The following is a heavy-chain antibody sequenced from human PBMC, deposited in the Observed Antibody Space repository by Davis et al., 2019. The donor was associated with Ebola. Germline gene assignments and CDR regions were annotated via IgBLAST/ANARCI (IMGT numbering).Heavy chain of an antibody. CDR3: AKDVELGYFDITTGYYTSFHH. Sequence: GESLKISCAASGFTFGSYAMTWVRQAPGKGLEWVAGISGRGHSTSYADSVKGRFTISRDNSKNMLFLQMRSLRAEDTAVYYCAKDVELGYFDITTGYYTSFHHWGQGTLVTVSS. J-gene: IGHJ4*02. V-gene: IGHV3-23*01. CDR1: GFTFGSYA. D-gene: IGHD3-9*01. CDR2: ISGRGHST.